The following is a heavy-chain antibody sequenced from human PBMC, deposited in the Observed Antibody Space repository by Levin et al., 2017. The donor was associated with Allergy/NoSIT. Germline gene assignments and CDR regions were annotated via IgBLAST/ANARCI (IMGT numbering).Heavy chain of an antibody. CDR3: ARLYSGYDSGCFDY. Sequence: GESLKISCKGSGYRFNSNWIGWVRQMPGKGLEWMGIIFPDDSDTRYSPSFQGQVTMSADRSISTAYLQWSSLKASDTAMYYCARLYSGYDSGCFDYWGQGTLVTVSS. CDR2: IFPDDSDT. CDR1: GYRFNSNW. D-gene: IGHD5-12*01. V-gene: IGHV5-51*01. J-gene: IGHJ4*02.